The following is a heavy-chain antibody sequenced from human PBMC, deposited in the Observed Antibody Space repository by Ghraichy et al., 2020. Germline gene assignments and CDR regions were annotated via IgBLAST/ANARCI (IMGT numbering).Heavy chain of an antibody. CDR2: IYYSGST. Sequence: SETLSLTCTVSGGSISSSSYYWGWIRQPPGKGLEWIGSIYYSGSTYYNPSLKSRVTISVDTSKNQFSLKLSSVTAADTAVYYCASRPGYYYGSGSYLYYFDYWGQGTLVTVSS. D-gene: IGHD3-10*01. J-gene: IGHJ4*02. V-gene: IGHV4-39*01. CDR3: ASRPGYYYGSGSYLYYFDY. CDR1: GGSISSSSYY.